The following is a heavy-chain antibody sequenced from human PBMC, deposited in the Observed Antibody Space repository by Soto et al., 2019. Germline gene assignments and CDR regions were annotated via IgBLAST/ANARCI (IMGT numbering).Heavy chain of an antibody. D-gene: IGHD2-2*01. J-gene: IGHJ6*02. CDR1: GYPFSNYA. CDR3: ATSTYCSSSTCYHWYGMDV. CDR2: INAGNGNS. V-gene: IGHV1-3*05. Sequence: QVQLVQSGAEEKKPGASVKVSCKASGYPFSNYAMHWVRQAPGQGLEWMGWINAGNGNSKYSQKVQGRVTITRDTSANTAYMELDSLRSEDTAVYYCATSTYCSSSTCYHWYGMDVWRQGTTVTVSS.